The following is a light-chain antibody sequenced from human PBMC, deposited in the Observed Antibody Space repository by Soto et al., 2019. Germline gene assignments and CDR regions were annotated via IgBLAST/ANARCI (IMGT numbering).Light chain of an antibody. CDR2: TAS. V-gene: IGKV1-39*01. CDR3: QQSHRTPYT. J-gene: IGKJ2*01. Sequence: DIQMTQSPSSLSASVGDRVTITCRASQSISTYLNWYQQKPGKAPNLLIYTASTLQTGVPSRFTGSGSWTDFTLTVTNMQPEDFATYYCQQSHRTPYTFGQGTKVDIK. CDR1: QSISTY.